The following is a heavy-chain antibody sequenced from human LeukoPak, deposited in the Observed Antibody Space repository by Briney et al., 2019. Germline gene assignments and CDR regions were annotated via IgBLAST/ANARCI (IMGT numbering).Heavy chain of an antibody. V-gene: IGHV3-30*02. CDR3: VREAYYGSASDYTDAFEI. D-gene: IGHD3-10*01. CDR1: GFTFTTSY. J-gene: IGHJ3*02. CDR2: IGSDGNYK. Sequence: PGGSLRLSCAASGFTFTTSYMHWIRQAPGKGLEWVAFIGSDGNYKYYGDSVKGRFTISRDNSKNTLYLQMNSLRVEDTAVYYCVREAYYGSASDYTDAFEIWGQGTMVTVSS.